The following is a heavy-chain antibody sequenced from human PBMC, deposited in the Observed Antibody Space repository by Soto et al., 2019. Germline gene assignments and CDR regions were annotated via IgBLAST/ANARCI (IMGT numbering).Heavy chain of an antibody. CDR1: GFTFSSYS. D-gene: IGHD5-12*01. J-gene: IGHJ4*02. CDR3: ARVLRGYPGYFDY. V-gene: IGHV3-48*02. CDR2: INSFGSTT. Sequence: GGSLRLSCAASGFTFSSYSMTWVRQAPGKGLEWVSHINSFGSTTYYADSVKGRFTISRDNAKNSLYLQMNSLRDADTAVYYCARVLRGYPGYFDYWGQGTLVTVSS.